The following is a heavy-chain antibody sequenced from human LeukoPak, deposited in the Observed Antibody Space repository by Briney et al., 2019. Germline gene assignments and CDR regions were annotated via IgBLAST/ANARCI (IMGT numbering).Heavy chain of an antibody. CDR2: IYYSGST. V-gene: IGHV4-59*12. J-gene: IGHJ3*02. CDR3: ARGHDAFDI. CDR1: GFTFDDYG. Sequence: PGGSLRLSCAASGFTFDDYGMSWIRQPPGKGLEWIGYIYYSGSTNYNPSLKSRVTISVDTSKNQFSLKLSSVTAADTAVYYCARGHDAFDIWGQGTMVTVSS.